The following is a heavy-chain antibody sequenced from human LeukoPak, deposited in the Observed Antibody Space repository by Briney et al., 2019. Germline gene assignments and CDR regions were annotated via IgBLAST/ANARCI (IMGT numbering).Heavy chain of an antibody. V-gene: IGHV1-69*04. J-gene: IGHJ1*01. CDR2: ISPILGIA. Sequence: SVKVSCKASGGTFNSYAISWVRQAPGQGLEWMGRISPILGIANYAQKFQGRVTITADKSTSTAYMELSSLRSEDTAVYYCASHRGVAEYFQHWGQGTLVTVSS. CDR1: GGTFNSYA. D-gene: IGHD3-10*01. CDR3: ASHRGVAEYFQH.